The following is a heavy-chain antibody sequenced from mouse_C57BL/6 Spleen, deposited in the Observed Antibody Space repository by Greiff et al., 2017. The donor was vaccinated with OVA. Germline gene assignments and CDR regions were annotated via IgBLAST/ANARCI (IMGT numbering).Heavy chain of an antibody. CDR2: IRNKANGYTT. Sequence: EVKVVESGGGLVQPGGSLSLSCAASGFTFTDYYMSWVRQPPGKALEWLGFIRNKANGYTTEYSASVKGRFTISRDNSQIILYLQMNALRAEDSATYYCARSNLLLRNYYAMDYWGQGTSVTVSS. V-gene: IGHV7-3*01. CDR1: GFTFTDYY. D-gene: IGHD1-1*01. CDR3: ARSNLLLRNYYAMDY. J-gene: IGHJ4*01.